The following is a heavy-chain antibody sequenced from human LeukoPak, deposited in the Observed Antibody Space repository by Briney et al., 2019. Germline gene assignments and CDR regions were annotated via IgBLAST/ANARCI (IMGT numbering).Heavy chain of an antibody. CDR1: GFTFSSYS. CDR3: ARDRDTDSYYYHYYGMDV. D-gene: IGHD3-16*02. Sequence: PGGSLRLSCAASGFTFSSYSMNWVRQAPGKGLEWVSSISSSSSYIYYADSVKGRFTISRDNAKNSLYLQMNSLRAEDTAVYYCARDRDTDSYYYHYYGMDVWGQGTTVTVSS. V-gene: IGHV3-21*01. CDR2: ISSSSSYI. J-gene: IGHJ6*02.